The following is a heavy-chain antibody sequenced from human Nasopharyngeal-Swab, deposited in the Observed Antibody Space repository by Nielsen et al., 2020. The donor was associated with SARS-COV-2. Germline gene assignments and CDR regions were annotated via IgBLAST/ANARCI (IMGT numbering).Heavy chain of an antibody. CDR2: INTNTGNP. CDR3: ARLTARIAAAGTYYYYYGMDV. D-gene: IGHD6-13*01. V-gene: IGHV7-4-1*02. Sequence: WVRQAPGQGLEWMGWINTNTGNPTYAQGFTGRFVFSLDTSVSTAYLQISSLKAEDTAVYYCARLTARIAAAGTYYYYYGMDVWGQGTTVTVSS. J-gene: IGHJ6*02.